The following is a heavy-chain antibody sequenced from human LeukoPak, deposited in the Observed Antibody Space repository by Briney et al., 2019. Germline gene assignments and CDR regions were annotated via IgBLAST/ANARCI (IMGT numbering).Heavy chain of an antibody. D-gene: IGHD2-2*01. J-gene: IGHJ5*02. V-gene: IGHV3-74*01. CDR2: INSDGSST. CDR3: AREPRYCSSTSCPNWFDP. CDR1: GFTFNSYW. Sequence: GGSLRLSCAASGFTFNSYWMHWVRQAPGKGLVWVSRINSDGSSTSYADSVKGRFTISRDNAKNTLYLQMNSLRAEDTAVYYCAREPRYCSSTSCPNWFDPWGQGTLVTVSS.